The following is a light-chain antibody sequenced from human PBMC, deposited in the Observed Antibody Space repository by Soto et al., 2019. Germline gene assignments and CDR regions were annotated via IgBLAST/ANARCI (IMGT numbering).Light chain of an antibody. J-gene: IGKJ2*01. CDR2: GAS. CDR1: QTLNSGY. Sequence: EIALTQSPGTLSLSPGERATLSCRASQTLNSGYLAWYRQNPGQAPRLLIYGASNRATGIPDRFSGSGSGTDFTLTISRLEPEDSAVYYCQQYGSAPYTFGQGTKLEIK. CDR3: QQYGSAPYT. V-gene: IGKV3-20*01.